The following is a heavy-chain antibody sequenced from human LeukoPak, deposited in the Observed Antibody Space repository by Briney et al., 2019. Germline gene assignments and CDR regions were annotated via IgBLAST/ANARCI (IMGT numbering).Heavy chain of an antibody. J-gene: IGHJ4*02. D-gene: IGHD3-10*01. CDR3: AREDTMVRGVISY. V-gene: IGHV1-69*13. Sequence: SVKVSCKASGGTFSSYAISWVRQAPGQGLEWMGGIIPIFGTANYAQKLQGRVTITADESTSTAYMELSSLRSEDTAVYYCAREDTMVRGVISYWGQGTLVTVSS. CDR2: IIPIFGTA. CDR1: GGTFSSYA.